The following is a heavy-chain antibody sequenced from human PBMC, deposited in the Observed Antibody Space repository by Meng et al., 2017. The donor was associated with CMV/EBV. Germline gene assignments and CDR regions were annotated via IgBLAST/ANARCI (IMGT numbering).Heavy chain of an antibody. V-gene: IGHV4-59*01. CDR1: GGSISSYY. CDR2: IYYSGST. D-gene: IGHD6-13*01. J-gene: IGHJ6*02. CDR3: ARAAGSSWYRDYYYGMDV. Sequence: SETLSLTCTVSGGSISSYYWSWIRQPPGKGLEWIGYIYYSGSTNYNPSLKSRVTISVDTSKNQFSLKLSSVTAADTAVYYCARAAGSSWYRDYYYGMDVRGQGTTVTVSS.